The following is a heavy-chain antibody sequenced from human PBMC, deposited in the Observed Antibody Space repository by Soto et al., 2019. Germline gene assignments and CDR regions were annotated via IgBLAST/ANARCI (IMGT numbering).Heavy chain of an antibody. Sequence: SSVKVSCKTSGDTFSSYAISWVRQAPGQGLEWMGGIIPILGTPRYAQKFQGRVTITADVSTSTAYMELISLRSEDTAVYYCEASLGWNRGQNWFDPWGQGTLVTVSS. J-gene: IGHJ5*02. CDR3: EASLGWNRGQNWFDP. V-gene: IGHV1-69*13. CDR1: GDTFSSYA. D-gene: IGHD1-1*01. CDR2: IIPILGTP.